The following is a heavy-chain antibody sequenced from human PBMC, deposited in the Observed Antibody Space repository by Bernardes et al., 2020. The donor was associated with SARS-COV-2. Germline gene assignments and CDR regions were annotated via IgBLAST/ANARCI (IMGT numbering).Heavy chain of an antibody. J-gene: IGHJ4*02. CDR2: IPATGST. Sequence: SQTLSLTCAVSDDAISSGSFYWSWIRQPAGKGLEWVGRIPATGSTNYNPPHKSRVTMSVDTSKNQFSLKLTSVTAADTAVYYCARDGRISVPGTDYFDFWGQGILVTVSS. CDR3: ARDGRISVPGTDYFDF. CDR1: DDAISSGSFY. V-gene: IGHV4-61*02. D-gene: IGHD6-19*01.